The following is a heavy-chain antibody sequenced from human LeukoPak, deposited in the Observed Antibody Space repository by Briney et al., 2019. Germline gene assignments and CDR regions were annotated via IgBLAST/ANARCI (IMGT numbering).Heavy chain of an antibody. CDR2: ISSSSSTI. V-gene: IGHV3-48*01. D-gene: IGHD2-8*02. CDR3: ARTLVAPTGDF. CDR1: GFTFSSYS. Sequence: PGGSLRLSCAASGFTFSSYSMNWVRQAPGKGLEWVSYISSSSSTIYYADSVKGRFTISRDTAKNTLYLQLNSLRAEDTAVYYCARTLVAPTGDFWGQGALVTVSS. J-gene: IGHJ4*02.